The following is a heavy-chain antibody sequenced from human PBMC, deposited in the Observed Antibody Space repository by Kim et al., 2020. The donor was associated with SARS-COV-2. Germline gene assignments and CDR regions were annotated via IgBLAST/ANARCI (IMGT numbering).Heavy chain of an antibody. J-gene: IGHJ4*02. Sequence: ADSVKGRFTMSRDNAQNSLYLQMNSLRAEDTAVYYCARDLYDSGSYGFDYWGQGTLVTVSS. D-gene: IGHD3-10*01. V-gene: IGHV3-11*05. CDR3: ARDLYDSGSYGFDY.